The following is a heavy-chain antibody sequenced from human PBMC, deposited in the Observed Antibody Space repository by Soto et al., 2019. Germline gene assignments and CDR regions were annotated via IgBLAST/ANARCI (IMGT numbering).Heavy chain of an antibody. CDR2: IMPIVAIA. D-gene: IGHD3-22*01. CDR3: ACELAPLYDCSGYLRHFLDY. J-gene: IGHJ4*02. V-gene: IGHV1-69*02. Sequence: ASVKVSCKASGGTFSSYTISWVRQAPGQGLEWMGRIMPIVAIANYAQKFQGRVTITADKSTSTAYMELSSLRSEDTAVYYCACELAPLYDCSGYLRHFLDYRRQGTNVSVS. CDR1: GGTFSSYT.